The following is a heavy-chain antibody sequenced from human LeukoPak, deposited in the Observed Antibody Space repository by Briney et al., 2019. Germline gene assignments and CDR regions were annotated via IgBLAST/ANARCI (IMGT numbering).Heavy chain of an antibody. V-gene: IGHV3-72*01. CDR2: TRNKANSYTT. D-gene: IGHD1-26*01. CDR3: TRGGEGSGSYSPAY. CDR1: GFTFSDYY. J-gene: IGHJ4*02. Sequence: GGSLRLSCAASGFTFSDYYMDWVRQAPGTGLEWVGRTRNKANSYTTEYAASVKSRFTISRDDSKNSLYLQMNSLKTEDTAVYYCTRGGEGSGSYSPAYWGRGTLVTVSS.